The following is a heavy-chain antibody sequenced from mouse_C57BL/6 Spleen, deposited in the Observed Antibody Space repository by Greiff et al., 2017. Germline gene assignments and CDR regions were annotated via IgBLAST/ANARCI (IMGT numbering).Heavy chain of an antibody. CDR1: GYTFTSYW. J-gene: IGHJ3*01. V-gene: IGHV1-50*01. Sequence: QVQLQQPGAELVKPGASVKLSCKASGYTFTSYWMQWVKQRPGQGLEWIGEIDPSDSYTNYNQKFKGKATLTVDTSSSTAYMQLSSLTSEDSAVYYCARRDYYGSSGGWFAYWGQGTLVTVSA. CDR2: IDPSDSYT. CDR3: ARRDYYGSSGGWFAY. D-gene: IGHD1-1*01.